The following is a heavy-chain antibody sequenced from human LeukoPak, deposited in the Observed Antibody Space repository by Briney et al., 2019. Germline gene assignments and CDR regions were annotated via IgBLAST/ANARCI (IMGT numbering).Heavy chain of an antibody. Sequence: GGSLRLSCAASGFTFRSHAMHWMRQAPGKGPEWVTFISYDGGTTSYTDSVRGRFTISRDNSKNTLYLQMNSLRVEDTAIYYCARDPPGIAASGTYYWGQGTLVTVSS. CDR1: GFTFRSHA. D-gene: IGHD6-13*01. CDR3: ARDPPGIAASGTYY. V-gene: IGHV3-30-3*01. J-gene: IGHJ4*02. CDR2: ISYDGGTT.